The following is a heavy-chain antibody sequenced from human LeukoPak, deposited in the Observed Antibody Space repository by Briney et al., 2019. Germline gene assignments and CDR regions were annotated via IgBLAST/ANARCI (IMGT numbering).Heavy chain of an antibody. CDR2: IRYDGSNK. J-gene: IGHJ6*03. Sequence: GGSLRLSCAASGFTFSSYGMHWVRQAPGKGLEWVAFIRYDGSNKYYADSVKGRFTISRDNSKNTLYLQMNSLRAEDTSVYYCAKLPYCSSTSCYSYYMDVWGKGTTVTVSS. CDR1: GFTFSSYG. D-gene: IGHD2-2*02. V-gene: IGHV3-30*02. CDR3: AKLPYCSSTSCYSYYMDV.